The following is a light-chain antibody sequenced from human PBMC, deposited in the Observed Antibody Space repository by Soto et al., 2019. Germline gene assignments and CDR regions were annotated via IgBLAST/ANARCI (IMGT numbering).Light chain of an antibody. CDR2: GAF. V-gene: IGKV1-6*01. CDR3: VQDFNYPLT. Sequence: AIQMTQSPSSLSASVGDTVTISCRASRGVRSDVAWYQQRPGSVPTVLIYGAFNLYTGVPSRFSGSGYGSDFSLTISSLQPEDSATYYCVQDFNYPLTFGGGTKVDIK. J-gene: IGKJ4*01. CDR1: RGVRSD.